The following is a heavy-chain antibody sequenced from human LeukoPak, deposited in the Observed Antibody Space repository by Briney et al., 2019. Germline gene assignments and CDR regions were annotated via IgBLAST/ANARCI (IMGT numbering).Heavy chain of an antibody. CDR1: GFTFSSYA. CDR2: INSKSDTI. D-gene: IGHD3-9*01. Sequence: GGSLRLSCAASGFTFSSYAMHWVRQAPGKGLEWVSYINSKSDTIYYADSVKGRSTISRDNAKSALYLQINSLRAEDTAVYYCASRAIDWYRDSNWFDPWGQGTLVTVSS. CDR3: ASRAIDWYRDSNWFDP. J-gene: IGHJ5*02. V-gene: IGHV3-48*04.